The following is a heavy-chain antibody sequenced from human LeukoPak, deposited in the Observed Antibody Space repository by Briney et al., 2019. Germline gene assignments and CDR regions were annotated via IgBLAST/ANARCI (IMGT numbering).Heavy chain of an antibody. CDR2: ITSSSSHI. Sequence: GGSLRLSCAASGFTFSSYTMNWVRQAPGKGLEWVSSITSSSSHIYYADSVKGRFTISRDNAKNSLFLQMNSLRAEDTAVYYCARLRGYYFDYWGQGTLVTVSS. V-gene: IGHV3-21*01. CDR3: ARLRGYYFDY. D-gene: IGHD3-22*01. CDR1: GFTFSSYT. J-gene: IGHJ4*02.